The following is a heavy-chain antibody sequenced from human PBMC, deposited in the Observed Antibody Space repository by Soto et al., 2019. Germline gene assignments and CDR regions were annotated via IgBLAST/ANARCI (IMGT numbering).Heavy chain of an antibody. CDR3: ARPIGALSTTDFTY. CDR1: GYRFTNYS. CDR2: IYPSDSDT. Sequence: GAALNVSWKGSGYRFTNYSIGCVRQMPGKGLEWMGFIYPSDSDTRYSPSFQGQVTISADKSISTAYLQWSSLKASDTAMYYCARPIGALSTTDFTYWGQGTLVTVSS. J-gene: IGHJ4*02. V-gene: IGHV5-51*01. D-gene: IGHD3-22*01.